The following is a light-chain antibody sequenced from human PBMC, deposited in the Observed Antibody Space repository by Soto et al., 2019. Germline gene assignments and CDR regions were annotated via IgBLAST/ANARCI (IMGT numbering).Light chain of an antibody. CDR3: QQSYSTPPS. CDR2: AAS. J-gene: IGKJ3*01. Sequence: DIQMTQSPSSLSASVGDRVTITCRASQSIRSYLNWYQQKPGKAPKLLIYAASSLQSRVPSRFSGSGSGTDFTLTIRRLQPEDFATYYSQQSYSTPPSFGSGTKVDIK. CDR1: QSIRSY. V-gene: IGKV1-39*01.